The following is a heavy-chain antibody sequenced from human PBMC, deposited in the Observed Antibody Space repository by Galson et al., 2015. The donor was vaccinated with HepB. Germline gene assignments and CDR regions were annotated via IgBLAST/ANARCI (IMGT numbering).Heavy chain of an antibody. V-gene: IGHV3-11*06. J-gene: IGHJ4*02. CDR2: ISSSSSYT. CDR3: ARDFSYCSGGSCYSGALDY. Sequence: SLRLSCAASGFTFSDYYMSWIRQAPGKGLEWVSYISSSSSYTNYADSVKGRFTISRDNAKNSLYLQMNSLRAEDTAVYYCARDFSYCSGGSCYSGALDYWGQGTLVTVSS. CDR1: GFTFSDYY. D-gene: IGHD2-15*01.